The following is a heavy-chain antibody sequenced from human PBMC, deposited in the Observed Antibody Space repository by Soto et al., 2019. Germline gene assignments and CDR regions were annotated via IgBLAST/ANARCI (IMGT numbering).Heavy chain of an antibody. CDR1: GFTFSSYA. CDR2: ISGSGGST. Sequence: GGSLRLSCAASGFTFSSYAMSWVRQAPGKGLEWVSAISGSGGSTYYADSVKGRFTISRDNSKNTLYLQMNSLRAEDTAVYYCAKGNPNLYCSCGSCHDNFDYWGQGTLVTVSS. V-gene: IGHV3-23*01. J-gene: IGHJ4*02. D-gene: IGHD2-15*01. CDR3: AKGNPNLYCSCGSCHDNFDY.